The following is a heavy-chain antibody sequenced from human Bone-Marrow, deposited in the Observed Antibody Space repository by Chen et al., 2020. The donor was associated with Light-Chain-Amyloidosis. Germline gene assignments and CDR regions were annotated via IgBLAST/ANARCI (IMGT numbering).Heavy chain of an antibody. D-gene: IGHD3-9*01. Sequence: EVQLVESGGGLRQRGGSLRLSCAASGFAFSSYSLSWLRRDPGKGLAWASTISGSGGSRYYGDSVQGRLTISRDNCKNALFLQMNSLRAEDTAVYYCAKDISYDDILPGYPADAFDIWGQGTMVTVSS. CDR2: ISGSGGSR. CDR3: AKDISYDDILPGYPADAFDI. J-gene: IGHJ3*02. CDR1: GFAFSSYS. V-gene: IGHV3-23*04.